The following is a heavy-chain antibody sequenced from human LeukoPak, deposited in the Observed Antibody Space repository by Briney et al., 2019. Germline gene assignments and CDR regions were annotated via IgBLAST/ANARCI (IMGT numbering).Heavy chain of an antibody. CDR2: INWDGDIT. D-gene: IGHD3-9*01. J-gene: IGHJ4*02. CDR3: AKGHILTGPPDS. V-gene: IGHV3-43*01. Sequence: GGSLRLSCAASGFTFDDYTMHWVRQPPGKGLEWVSLINWDGDITEYADSVKGRFTISRDNSKNSLFLQMNSLRTEDTALYYCAKGHILTGPPDSWGQGTLVTVSS. CDR1: GFTFDDYT.